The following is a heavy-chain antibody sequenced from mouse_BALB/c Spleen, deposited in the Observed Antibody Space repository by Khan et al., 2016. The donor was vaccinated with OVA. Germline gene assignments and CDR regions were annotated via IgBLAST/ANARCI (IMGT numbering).Heavy chain of an antibody. CDR1: GFEFSRYW. D-gene: IGHD1-1*01. CDR3: ASPTTVRAMDY. J-gene: IGHJ4*01. CDR2: ISPDSSTV. Sequence: EVKLLESGGGLVQPGGSLKLSCAASGFEFSRYWMSWVRQAPGKGLEWIGEISPDSSTVNYTPSLKDKFIISRDNAKNTLYLQLTKVRSEDTALYYCASPTTVRAMDYWGQGTSVTVSS. V-gene: IGHV4-1*02.